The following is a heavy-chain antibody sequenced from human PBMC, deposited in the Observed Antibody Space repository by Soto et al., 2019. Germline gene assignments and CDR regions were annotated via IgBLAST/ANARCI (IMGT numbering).Heavy chain of an antibody. Sequence: EVQLVESGGGLVKPGGSLRLSCAASGFTLRGYSMTWVRQASGKGLEWVSFISSNSNRIFYGDSVKGRFTISRDDAKNALYRDMNSLRAEDTAVYHCARKRYYYDSSGYLHGMDVWGQGTTVTVSS. CDR3: ARKRYYYDSSGYLHGMDV. V-gene: IGHV3-21*01. J-gene: IGHJ6*02. D-gene: IGHD3-22*01. CDR2: ISSNSNRI. CDR1: GFTLRGYS.